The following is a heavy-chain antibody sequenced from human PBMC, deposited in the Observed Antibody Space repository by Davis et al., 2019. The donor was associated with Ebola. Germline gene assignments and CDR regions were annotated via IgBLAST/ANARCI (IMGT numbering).Heavy chain of an antibody. CDR3: ARAGFDEVLDY. Sequence: GESLKISCVASGFTFSNHAMHWVRQAPGKGLEWVAVVSHSERERFYADSVTGRFTISRDNSENTLYLQMNSLTADDTSVYYCARAGFDEVLDYWGQGTPVTVSS. D-gene: IGHD3-3*01. CDR1: GFTFSNHA. V-gene: IGHV3-30*04. J-gene: IGHJ4*01. CDR2: VSHSERER.